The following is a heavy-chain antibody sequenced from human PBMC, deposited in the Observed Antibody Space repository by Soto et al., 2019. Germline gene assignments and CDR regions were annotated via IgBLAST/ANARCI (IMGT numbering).Heavy chain of an antibody. Sequence: EMQLLESGGDLVQPGGSLRLSCATSGFTFSDHAMHWVRQAPGEGLEWVSGIRGDLVTTPYADSVKGRFTISRDNSKNTLYLQMNSLRAEDTALYYCAKSFSSHWYDYFTNWGQGAQVTVSS. CDR1: GFTFSDHA. CDR2: IRGDLVTT. CDR3: AKSFSSHWYDYFTN. V-gene: IGHV3-23*01. J-gene: IGHJ4*02. D-gene: IGHD6-13*01.